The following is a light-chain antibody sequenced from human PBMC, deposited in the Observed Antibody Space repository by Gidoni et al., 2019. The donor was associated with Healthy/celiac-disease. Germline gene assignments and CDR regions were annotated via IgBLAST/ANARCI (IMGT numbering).Light chain of an antibody. V-gene: IGKV4-1*01. CDR2: WAY. J-gene: IGKJ1*01. CDR3: QQYYSTPPWT. CDR1: QSVLYSSNNKNY. Sequence: DIVMTQSPDSLAVSLGERATINCKSSQSVLYSSNNKNYLAWYQQKPGQPPKLLIYWAYTRESGVPDRFSGSGSGTDITLTISSLQAEDVAVYYCQQYYSTPPWTFGQGTKVEIK.